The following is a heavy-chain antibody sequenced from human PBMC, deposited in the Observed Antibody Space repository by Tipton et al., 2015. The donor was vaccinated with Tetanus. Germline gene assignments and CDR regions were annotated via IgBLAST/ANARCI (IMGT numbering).Heavy chain of an antibody. CDR1: GASISSGGYF. V-gene: IGHV4-61*08. D-gene: IGHD2-2*01. CDR3: AREVPAAGHFDS. J-gene: IGHJ4*02. Sequence: TLSLTCSVSGASISSGGYFWNWIRHRPGKGLEWLGYISHSGTTNYNPALKSRVTISVDTSKNQFSLKLSSVTAADTAIYYCAREVPAAGHFDSWGQGTLVTVSS. CDR2: ISHSGTT.